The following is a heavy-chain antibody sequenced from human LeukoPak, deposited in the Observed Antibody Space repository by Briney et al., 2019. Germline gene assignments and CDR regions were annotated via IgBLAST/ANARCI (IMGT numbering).Heavy chain of an antibody. V-gene: IGHV4-34*01. CDR2: INHSGST. J-gene: IGHJ5*02. D-gene: IGHD6-6*01. Sequence: PSETLSLTCAVYGGSFSGYYWSWIRQPPGKGLEWIGEINHSGSTNYNPSLKSRVTISVDTSKNQFSLKLSSVTAADTAVYYCARGVLRYSSSSGAGYNWFDPWGQGTLVTVSS. CDR3: ARGVLRYSSSSGAGYNWFDP. CDR1: GGSFSGYY.